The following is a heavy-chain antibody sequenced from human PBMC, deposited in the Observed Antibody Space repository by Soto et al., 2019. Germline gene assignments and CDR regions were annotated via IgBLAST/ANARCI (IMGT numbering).Heavy chain of an antibody. D-gene: IGHD2-8*01. CDR2: INPSGGST. CDR3: ARSRLMVYDAFDI. V-gene: IGHV1-46*01. CDR1: GYTFTSYY. Sequence: QVQLVQSGAEVKKPGASMKVSCEASGYTFTSYYMHWVRQAPGQGLEWMGVINPSGGSTSYAQKSQGRVTMTRDTSTSTVYMELSSLRSEDTAVYYCARSRLMVYDAFDIWGQGTMVTVSS. J-gene: IGHJ3*02.